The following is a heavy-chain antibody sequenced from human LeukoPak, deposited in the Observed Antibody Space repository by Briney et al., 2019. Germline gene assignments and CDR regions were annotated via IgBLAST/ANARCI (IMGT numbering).Heavy chain of an antibody. Sequence: PGGSLRLSCAASGFTFSNFAMSWVRQAPGTGLEWVSAISGSGGDTYYADSVKGRFTISRDNAKSTLYLQMNSLRAEYTALYYCAKDTLLLLYWGQGTLVTVS. V-gene: IGHV3-23*01. D-gene: IGHD3-22*01. CDR3: AKDTLLLLY. J-gene: IGHJ4*02. CDR2: ISGSGGDT. CDR1: GFTFSNFA.